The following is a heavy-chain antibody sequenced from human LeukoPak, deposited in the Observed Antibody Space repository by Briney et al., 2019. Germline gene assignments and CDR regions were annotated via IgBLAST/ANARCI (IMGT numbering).Heavy chain of an antibody. D-gene: IGHD7-27*01. J-gene: IGHJ2*01. CDR2: IHYTGAT. CDR3: ARGVLGQYYFDL. V-gene: IGHV4-34*01. Sequence: SETLSLTCAVYGGTFRGYYWSWIRQPPGMGLEWIGEIHYTGATNYKPSLKSRVTISGDPSKNQVSLRVYYVTAADTAVYYCARGVLGQYYFDLWGRGTLVTVSS. CDR1: GGTFRGYY.